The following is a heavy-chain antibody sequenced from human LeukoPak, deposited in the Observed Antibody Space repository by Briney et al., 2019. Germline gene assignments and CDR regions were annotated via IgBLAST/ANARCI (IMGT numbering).Heavy chain of an antibody. CDR2: IYYSGST. J-gene: IGHJ4*02. Sequence: PSETLSHTCTVSGGSISSYYWSWIRQPPGKGLEWIGYIYYSGSTNYNPSLKSRVTISVDTSKNQFSLKLSSVTAADTAVYYCARETGPNYFDYWGQGTLVTVSS. V-gene: IGHV4-59*01. CDR3: ARETGPNYFDY. CDR1: GGSISSYY. D-gene: IGHD3-10*01.